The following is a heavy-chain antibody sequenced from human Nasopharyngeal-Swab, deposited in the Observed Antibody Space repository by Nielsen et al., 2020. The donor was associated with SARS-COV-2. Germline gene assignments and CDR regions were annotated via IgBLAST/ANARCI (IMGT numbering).Heavy chain of an antibody. Sequence: GGSLRLSCAASGFTFSSYAMNWVRQAPGKGLEWVSAISGSGGSTYYADSVKGRFTISRDNSKNTLYLQMNSLRAEDTAVYYCAKDRVLYYYDSSGYYYSSYWGQGTLVTVSS. D-gene: IGHD3-22*01. J-gene: IGHJ4*02. CDR2: ISGSGGST. V-gene: IGHV3-23*01. CDR1: GFTFSSYA. CDR3: AKDRVLYYYDSSGYYYSSY.